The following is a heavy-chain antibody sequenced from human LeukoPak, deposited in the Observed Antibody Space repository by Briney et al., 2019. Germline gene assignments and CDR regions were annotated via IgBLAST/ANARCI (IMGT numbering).Heavy chain of an antibody. Sequence: GGSLRLSCAASGFTFSSYAMSWVRQAPGKGLKWVSAISGSGVSTYYADSVKGRFTISRDNSKNTLYLQMNSLRAEDTAVYYCAKDPRRYSRTGGYFDYWGQGTLVTVSS. CDR1: GFTFSSYA. CDR3: AKDPRRYSRTGGYFDY. J-gene: IGHJ4*02. D-gene: IGHD6-13*01. CDR2: ISGSGVST. V-gene: IGHV3-23*01.